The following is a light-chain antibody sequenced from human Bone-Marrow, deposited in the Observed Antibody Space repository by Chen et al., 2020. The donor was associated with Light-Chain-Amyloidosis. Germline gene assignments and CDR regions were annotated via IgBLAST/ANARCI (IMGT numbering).Light chain of an antibody. Sequence: SYELTQPPSVSVSPGQTARITCSGDDLPTKYAYWYQQKPGQAPVLVIHRDTERPSGISERFSGSSSGTTAALTISGVQAEDEADDRCQSADSSGNYEVIFGGGTKLTVL. J-gene: IGLJ2*01. V-gene: IGLV3-25*03. CDR1: DLPTKY. CDR2: RDT. CDR3: QSADSSGNYEVI.